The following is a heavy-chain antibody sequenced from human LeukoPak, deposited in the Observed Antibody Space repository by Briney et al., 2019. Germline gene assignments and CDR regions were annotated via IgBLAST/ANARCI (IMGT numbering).Heavy chain of an antibody. CDR1: GFTFSSYD. CDR3: TRPGI. V-gene: IGHV3-48*03. J-gene: IGHJ4*02. CDR2: ISRSSSTM. D-gene: IGHD1-14*01. Sequence: GGSLRLSCAASGFTFSSYDMNWIRQAPGKGLEWVSDISRSSSTMHYADSVKGRFTISRDNAKSTLYLQMNSLRAEDTAVYYCTRPGIWGQGTLVTVSS.